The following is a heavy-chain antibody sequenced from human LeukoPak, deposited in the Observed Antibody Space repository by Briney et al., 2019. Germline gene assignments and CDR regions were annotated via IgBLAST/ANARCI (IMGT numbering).Heavy chain of an antibody. CDR2: ISTSSSYL. J-gene: IGHJ4*02. CDR1: GFTFSTYS. V-gene: IGHV3-21*01. D-gene: IGHD2-8*01. Sequence: GGSLGLSCAASGFTFSTYSMNWVRQAPGKGLEWVSSISTSSSYLYYADSVKGRFTISRDNAKNSLYLQMNSLRAEDTAVYYCARANGYYFDYWGQGTLVTVSS. CDR3: ARANGYYFDY.